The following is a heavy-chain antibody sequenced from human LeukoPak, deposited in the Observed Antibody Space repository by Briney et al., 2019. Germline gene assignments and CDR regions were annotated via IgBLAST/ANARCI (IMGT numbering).Heavy chain of an antibody. CDR1: GYIFTSYW. CDR2: INPTDSYT. J-gene: IGHJ4*02. D-gene: IGHD6-6*01. CDR3: ARRGRSSSNFDF. V-gene: IGHV5-10-1*01. Sequence: GESLRISCKGSGYIFTSYWITWVRQMPGKGLEWMGMINPTDSYTNYSPSFQGHVTISTDKSISTAYLQWSSLKASDTAIYYCARRGRSSSNFDFWGQGTLVTVSS.